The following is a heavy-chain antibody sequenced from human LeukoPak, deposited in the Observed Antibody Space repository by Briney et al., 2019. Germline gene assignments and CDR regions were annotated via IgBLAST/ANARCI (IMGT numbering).Heavy chain of an antibody. CDR1: GGSISSGNYY. CDR2: IYTSGST. D-gene: IGHD2-2*01. CDR3: AREPLGYCSSTSCPSPYYYYNYMDV. V-gene: IGHV4-61*02. Sequence: SETLSLTCTVSGGSISSGNYYWSWIRQPAGKGLECIGRIYTSGSTNYNPSLKSRVTISVDTSKNQFSLKLSSVTAADTAVYYCAREPLGYCSSTSCPSPYYYYNYMDVWGKGATVTVSS. J-gene: IGHJ6*03.